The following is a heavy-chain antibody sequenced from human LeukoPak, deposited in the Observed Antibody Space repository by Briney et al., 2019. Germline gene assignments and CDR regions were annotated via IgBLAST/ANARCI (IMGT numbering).Heavy chain of an antibody. D-gene: IGHD1-14*01. V-gene: IGHV4-59*01. CDR3: ARDRTLFDY. J-gene: IGHJ4*02. CDR2: IYYSGST. CDR1: GVSISSYY. Sequence: SETLSLTCTVSGVSISSYYWSWIRQPPGKGLEWIGYIYYSGSTNYNPSLKSRVTISVDTSKNQFSLKLSSVTAADTAVYYCARDRTLFDYWGQGTLVTVSS.